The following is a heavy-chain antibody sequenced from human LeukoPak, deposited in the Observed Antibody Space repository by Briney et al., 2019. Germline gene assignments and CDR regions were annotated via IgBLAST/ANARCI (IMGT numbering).Heavy chain of an antibody. CDR2: IKQDGIDK. CDR1: GFTFSSYW. CDR3: ATHPGDHWFGYLQL. D-gene: IGHD3-10*01. J-gene: IGHJ4*02. V-gene: IGHV3-7*01. Sequence: GGSLRLSCAASGFTFSSYWMHWVRQAPGKGLEWVANIKQDGIDKYYVDSVKGRFTISRDNAKNSLFLQMNSLRTEDTAVYYCATHPGDHWFGYLQLWGQGTLVTVSS.